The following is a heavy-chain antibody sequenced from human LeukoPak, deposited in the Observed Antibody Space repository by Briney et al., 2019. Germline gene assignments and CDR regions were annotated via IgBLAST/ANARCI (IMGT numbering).Heavy chain of an antibody. J-gene: IGHJ3*02. D-gene: IGHD5-18*01. CDR2: ISYDGSNK. Sequence: PGGSLRLSCAASGFTFSSYGMHWVRQAPGKGLEWVAVISYDGSNKYYADSVKGRFTISRDNSKNTLYLQMNSLRAEDTAVYYCAKDRFAASGYSYGFPTNAFDIWGQGTMVTVSS. V-gene: IGHV3-30*18. CDR1: GFTFSSYG. CDR3: AKDRFAASGYSYGFPTNAFDI.